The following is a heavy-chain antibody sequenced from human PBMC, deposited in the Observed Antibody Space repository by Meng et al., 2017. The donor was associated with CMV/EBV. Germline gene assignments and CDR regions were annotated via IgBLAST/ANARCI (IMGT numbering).Heavy chain of an antibody. D-gene: IGHD2-15*01. J-gene: IGHJ6*02. CDR3: ARFYCSGGNCYSYYFYYYGMDV. V-gene: IGHV3-7*01. CDR2: IKQDGSQK. Sequence: GESLKISCTVSGFNISSFWMTWVRQAPGKGLEWVANIKQDGSQKYYVDSVKGRFTISRDNAKNSLFLQMNSLRAEDTAVYYCARFYCSGGNCYSYYFYYYGMDVWGQGTTVTVS. CDR1: GFNISSFW.